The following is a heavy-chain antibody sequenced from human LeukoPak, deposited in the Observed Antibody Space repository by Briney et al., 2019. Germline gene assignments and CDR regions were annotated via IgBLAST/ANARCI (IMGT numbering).Heavy chain of an antibody. CDR1: GGSFSGYY. J-gene: IGHJ4*02. D-gene: IGHD3-3*01. CDR3: ARATLGFWSGSGNYFDY. Sequence: PSETLSLTCAVYGGSFSGYYWSWIRQPPGKGLEWIGEINHSGSTNYNPSLKSRVTISVDTSKNQFSLKLSSVTAADTAVYYCARATLGFWSGSGNYFDYWGPGTLVTVSS. CDR2: INHSGST. V-gene: IGHV4-34*01.